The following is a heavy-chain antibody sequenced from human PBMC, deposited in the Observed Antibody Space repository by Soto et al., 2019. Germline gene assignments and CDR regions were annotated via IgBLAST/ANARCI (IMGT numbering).Heavy chain of an antibody. V-gene: IGHV3-48*02. CDR2: ISSSSSTI. D-gene: IGHD3-3*01. CDR3: ASPPTMFGVVPGDY. CDR1: GFTFSSYN. Sequence: EVQLVESGGGLVQPGGSLRLSCAASGFTFSSYNMNWVRQAPGKGLEWVSYISSSSSTIYYADSVKGRFTIARDNANNSLYLQMNSLRDEATAVYFCASPPTMFGVVPGDYWGQGTLVTVSS. J-gene: IGHJ4*02.